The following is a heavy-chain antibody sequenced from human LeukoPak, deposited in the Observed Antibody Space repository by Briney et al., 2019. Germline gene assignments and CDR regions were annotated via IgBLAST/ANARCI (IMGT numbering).Heavy chain of an antibody. V-gene: IGHV1-2*02. Sequence: GSSVKVSCKASGYTFTGYYMHWVRQAPGQGLEWVGWINPNSGGTNYAQKFQGRVTMTRDTSISTAYMELSRLRSDDTAVYYCAREFTGGYFDYWGQGTLVTVSS. CDR3: AREFTGGYFDY. J-gene: IGHJ4*02. CDR2: INPNSGGT. CDR1: GYTFTGYY. D-gene: IGHD3-10*01.